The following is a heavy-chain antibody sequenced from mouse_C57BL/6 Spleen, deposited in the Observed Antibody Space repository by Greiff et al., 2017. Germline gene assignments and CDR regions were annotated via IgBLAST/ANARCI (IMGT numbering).Heavy chain of an antibody. CDR2: IYPRSGNT. V-gene: IGHV1-81*01. CDR3: ARVHDYDEGYAMDY. D-gene: IGHD2-4*01. Sequence: QVQLQQSGAELARPGASVKLSCKASGYTFTSYGISWVKQRTGQGLEWIGEIYPRSGNTYYNEKFKGKATLTADKSSSTAYMELRSLTSEDSAVYFCARVHDYDEGYAMDYWGQGTSVTVSS. J-gene: IGHJ4*01. CDR1: GYTFTSYG.